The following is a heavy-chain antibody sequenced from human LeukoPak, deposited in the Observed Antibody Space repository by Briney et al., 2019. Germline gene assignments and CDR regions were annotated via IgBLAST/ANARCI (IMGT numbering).Heavy chain of an antibody. Sequence: PSETLSLTCTVSGGSISSYYWSWIRQPAGKGLEWIGRIYTSGSTNYNPSLKSRVTMSVDTSKNQFSLKLSSVTAADTAVYYCAREGRRAGKNRRVVYYYGMDVWGQGTTVTVSS. J-gene: IGHJ6*02. D-gene: IGHD6-19*01. V-gene: IGHV4-4*07. CDR1: GGSISSYY. CDR2: IYTSGST. CDR3: AREGRRAGKNRRVVYYYGMDV.